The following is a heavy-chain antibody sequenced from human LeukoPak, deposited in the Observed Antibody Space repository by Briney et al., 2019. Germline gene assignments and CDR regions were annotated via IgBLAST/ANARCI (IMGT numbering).Heavy chain of an antibody. Sequence: ASVTVSCQASGYTFTSYGISWVRQAPGQGLEWMGWISAYNGNTNYAQKLQGRVTITTDTSTSTAYMELRSLRSDDAAVYYCARDVYYYDSSGYYYLDYWGQGTLVTVSS. D-gene: IGHD3-22*01. V-gene: IGHV1-18*04. CDR1: GYTFTSYG. CDR2: ISAYNGNT. CDR3: ARDVYYYDSSGYYYLDY. J-gene: IGHJ4*02.